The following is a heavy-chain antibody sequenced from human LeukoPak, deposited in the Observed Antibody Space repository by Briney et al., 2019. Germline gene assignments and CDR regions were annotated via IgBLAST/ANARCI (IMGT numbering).Heavy chain of an antibody. D-gene: IGHD5-18*01. CDR3: ARVESSGYSYGPDY. J-gene: IGHJ4*02. CDR1: GFTFSSYW. CDR2: INSDGTIT. Sequence: PGGSLRLSCAASGFTFSSYWMHWVRQAPGKGLVWVSRINSDGTITNYADSVKGRFTISRDNAKNTLYLQMNSLRAEDTAVYYCARVESSGYSYGPDYWGQGTLVTVSS. V-gene: IGHV3-74*01.